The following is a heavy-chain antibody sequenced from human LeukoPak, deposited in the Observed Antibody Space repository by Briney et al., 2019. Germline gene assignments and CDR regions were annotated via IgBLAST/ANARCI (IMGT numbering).Heavy chain of an antibody. D-gene: IGHD5-12*01. Sequence: GGSLRLSCAASGFTFSRYAMTWVRQAPGKGLVWVSRINSDGSSTSYADSVKGRFTISRDNAKNTLYLQMNSLRAEDTAVYYCARALYSGYDQDYYYGMDVWGQGTTVTVSS. CDR1: GFTFSRYA. V-gene: IGHV3-74*01. J-gene: IGHJ6*02. CDR2: INSDGSST. CDR3: ARALYSGYDQDYYYGMDV.